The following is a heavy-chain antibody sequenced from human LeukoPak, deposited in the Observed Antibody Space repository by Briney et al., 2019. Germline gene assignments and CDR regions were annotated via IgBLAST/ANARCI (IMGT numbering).Heavy chain of an antibody. Sequence: PGGSLRLSCAVSGFAVSSNYVSWVRLAPGKGLEWVSVIYDGGYTYYADSVKGRFAISRDDSKNMVYLQMNGLRAEDTAVYYCVKDPGGQVSARPALSLSGCFDSWGQGALVIVSP. D-gene: IGHD6-6*01. CDR3: VKDPGGQVSARPALSLSGCFDS. V-gene: IGHV3-53*01. J-gene: IGHJ4*02. CDR1: GFAVSSNY. CDR2: IYDGGYT.